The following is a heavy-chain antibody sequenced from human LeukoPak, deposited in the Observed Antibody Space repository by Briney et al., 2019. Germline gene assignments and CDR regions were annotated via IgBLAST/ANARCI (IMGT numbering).Heavy chain of an antibody. D-gene: IGHD2-21*01. CDR1: GFTFSRYW. CDR3: ARTNSGGFDP. CDR2: INSDGSST. Sequence: GGSLRLSCAASGFTFSRYWMHWVRQAPAKGLVWVSLINSDGSSTNYADSVKGRFTISRDNAKNTVYLQMNSLRAEDTAVYYCARTNSGGFDPWGQGTLVTVSS. V-gene: IGHV3-74*01. J-gene: IGHJ5*02.